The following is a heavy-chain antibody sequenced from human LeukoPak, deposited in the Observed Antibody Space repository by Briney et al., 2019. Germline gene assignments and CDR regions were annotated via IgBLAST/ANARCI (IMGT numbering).Heavy chain of an antibody. CDR1: GFTFSSYG. V-gene: IGHV3-30*18. CDR3: AKDGRDGYNLVDY. Sequence: PGRSLRLSCAASGFTFSSYGMHGVRQAPGKGLEWVAVISYDGSNKYYADSVKGRFTISRDNSKNTLYLQMNSLRAEDTAVYYCAKDGRDGYNLVDYWGQGTLVTVSS. J-gene: IGHJ4*02. D-gene: IGHD5-24*01. CDR2: ISYDGSNK.